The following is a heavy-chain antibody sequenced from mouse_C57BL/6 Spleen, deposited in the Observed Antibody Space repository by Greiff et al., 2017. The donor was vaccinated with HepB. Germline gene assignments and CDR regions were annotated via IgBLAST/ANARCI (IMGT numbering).Heavy chain of an antibody. CDR3: ARSEYYGSSSPFAY. D-gene: IGHD1-1*01. J-gene: IGHJ3*01. V-gene: IGHV1-52*01. Sequence: VQLQQPGAELVRPGSSVKLSCKASGYTFTSYWMHWVKQRPIQGLEWIGNIDPSDSETHYNQKFKDKATLTVDKSSSTAYMQLSSLTSEDSAVYYCARSEYYGSSSPFAYWGQVTLVTVSA. CDR2: IDPSDSET. CDR1: GYTFTSYW.